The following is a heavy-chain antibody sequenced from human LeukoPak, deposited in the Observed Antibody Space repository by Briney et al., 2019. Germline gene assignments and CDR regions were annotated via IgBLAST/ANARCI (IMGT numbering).Heavy chain of an antibody. Sequence: EASVKVSCKTSGYTFTSYDINWVRQAPGQGLEWMGWMNPNSGNTGYAQKFQGRVTITADKSTSTAYMELSSLRSEDTAVYYCARGLLWFGESYYPFDYWGQGTLVTVSS. J-gene: IGHJ4*02. CDR1: GYTFTSYD. V-gene: IGHV1-8*01. D-gene: IGHD3-10*01. CDR3: ARGLLWFGESYYPFDY. CDR2: MNPNSGNT.